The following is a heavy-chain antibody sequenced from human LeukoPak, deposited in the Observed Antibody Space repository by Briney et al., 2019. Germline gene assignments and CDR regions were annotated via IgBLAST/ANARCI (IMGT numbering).Heavy chain of an antibody. J-gene: IGHJ4*02. CDR2: IKQDGSEK. Sequence: GGSLRLSCAASGFSLSNYWMNWVRQAPGKGLEWVANIKQDGSEKNYVVSVNGGFSISRNNAKNSLILQMNSLRDEDTAVYYCARGVWAPFDSWGQGTLVSVS. V-gene: IGHV3-7*01. D-gene: IGHD7-27*01. CDR1: GFSLSNYW. CDR3: ARGVWAPFDS.